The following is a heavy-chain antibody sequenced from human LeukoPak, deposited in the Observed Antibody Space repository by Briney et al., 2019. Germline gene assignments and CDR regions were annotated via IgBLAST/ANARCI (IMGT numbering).Heavy chain of an antibody. V-gene: IGHV3-74*01. J-gene: IGHJ5*02. Sequence: GGSLSLFCVVCGFTFSSYWVHWVPRAPGKGLVWVSRLSPYGGPIDYSDSVRGRFTISRANAKDTLYLQMNSLRAEDTAVYYCARDSSPWYYYDRSGSNGFDPWGQGTLVTVSS. CDR1: GFTFSSYW. CDR2: LSPYGGPI. D-gene: IGHD3-22*01. CDR3: ARDSSPWYYYDRSGSNGFDP.